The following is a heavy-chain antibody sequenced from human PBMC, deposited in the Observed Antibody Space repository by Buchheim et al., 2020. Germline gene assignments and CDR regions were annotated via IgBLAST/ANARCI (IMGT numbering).Heavy chain of an antibody. CDR3: ASRYCSSTSCYSIPLEY. V-gene: IGHV1-46*01. Sequence: QVQLVQSGAEVKKPGASVKVSCKASGYTFTSYYMHWVRQAPGQGLEWMGIINPSGGSTSYAQKFQGRVTMTRDTATSTVYMELSSLRSEDTAVYYCASRYCSSTSCYSIPLEYWGQGTL. D-gene: IGHD2-2*01. J-gene: IGHJ4*02. CDR1: GYTFTSYY. CDR2: INPSGGST.